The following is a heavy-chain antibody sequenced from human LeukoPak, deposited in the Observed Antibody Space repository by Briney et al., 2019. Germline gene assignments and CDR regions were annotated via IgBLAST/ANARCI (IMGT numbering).Heavy chain of an antibody. J-gene: IGHJ4*02. CDR2: IYSGGST. Sequence: PGGSLRLSCAASGFTVSSNYMSWVRQAPGKGLEWVSVIYSGGSTYYADSVKGRFTISRDNSKNTLYPQMNSLRAEDTAVYYCARAVGYSSGYGYWGQGTLVTVSS. CDR3: ARAVGYSSGYGY. D-gene: IGHD6-19*01. CDR1: GFTVSSNY. V-gene: IGHV3-53*01.